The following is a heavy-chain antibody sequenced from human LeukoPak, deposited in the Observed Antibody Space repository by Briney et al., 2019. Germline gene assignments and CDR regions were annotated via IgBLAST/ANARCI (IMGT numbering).Heavy chain of an antibody. CDR1: EFTFPMYW. CDR3: ARANYDILTGYYKGLDY. V-gene: IGHV3-7*03. D-gene: IGHD3-9*01. J-gene: IGHJ4*02. CDR2: IKQDGSEK. Sequence: PGGSLRLSCAASEFTFPMYWMSWVRQAPGKGLEWVADIKQDGSEKYYVDSVKGRFTISRQNAKNSLFLQMNSLRAGDTAVYYCARANYDILTGYYKGLDYWGQGTLVTVSS.